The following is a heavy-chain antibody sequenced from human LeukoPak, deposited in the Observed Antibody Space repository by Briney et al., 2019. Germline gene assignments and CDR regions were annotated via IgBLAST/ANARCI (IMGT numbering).Heavy chain of an antibody. J-gene: IGHJ6*02. CDR2: IGSSGITI. CDR1: GFTFSSYE. Sequence: PGGSLRLSCAASGFTFSSYEMSWVRQAPGKGLEWVSYIGSSGITIYYADSVKGRFTISRDNAKNSLYLQMNSLRAEDTAVYYCARGHRLYGVDVWGQGTTVTVSS. CDR3: ARGHRLYGVDV. D-gene: IGHD3-16*02. V-gene: IGHV3-48*03.